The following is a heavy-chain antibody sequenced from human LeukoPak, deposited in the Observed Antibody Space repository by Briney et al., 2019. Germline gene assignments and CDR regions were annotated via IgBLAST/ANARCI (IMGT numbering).Heavy chain of an antibody. CDR3: ARAVRYGLQYYYYDMDV. J-gene: IGHJ6*02. D-gene: IGHD5-18*01. CDR2: ISSDNTTI. CDR1: GFTFSDYS. V-gene: IGHV3-48*01. Sequence: PGGSLRLSCAASGFTFSDYSINWVRQAPGKGLGWISYISSDNTTINYADSVKGRFTLSRDNVKNSLCLQMNSLRAEDTVVYYCARAVRYGLQYYYYDMDVWGQGTTVTVSS.